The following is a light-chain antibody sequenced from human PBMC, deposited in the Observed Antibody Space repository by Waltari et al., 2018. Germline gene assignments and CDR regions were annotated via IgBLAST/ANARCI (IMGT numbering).Light chain of an antibody. J-gene: IGLJ2*01. CDR3: NSRDSSGNLVV. CDR1: SLRSYY. V-gene: IGLV3-19*01. CDR2: DKN. Sequence: SSELTPDPAVSVALGQTVRLTCQGDSLRSYYASWYQQKPGQAPLLVIYDKNNRASGFPDRVSGASSSNTASSTITWAQAEDAAYYYGNSRDSSGNLVVFGGGTKLTVL.